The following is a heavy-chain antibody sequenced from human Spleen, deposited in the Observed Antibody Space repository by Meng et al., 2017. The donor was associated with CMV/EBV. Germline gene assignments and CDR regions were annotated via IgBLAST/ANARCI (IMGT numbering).Heavy chain of an antibody. D-gene: IGHD3-10*01. CDR3: ARAHLPSMVRGVIGMDV. CDR2: IYYSGST. V-gene: IGHV4-39*07. Sequence: SETLSLTCTVSGGSISSSSYYWGWIRQPPGKGLEWIGSIYYSGSTNYNPSLKSRVTISVDTSKNQFSLKLSSVTAADTAVYYCARAHLPSMVRGVIGMDVWGQGTTVTVSS. CDR1: GGSISSSSYY. J-gene: IGHJ6*02.